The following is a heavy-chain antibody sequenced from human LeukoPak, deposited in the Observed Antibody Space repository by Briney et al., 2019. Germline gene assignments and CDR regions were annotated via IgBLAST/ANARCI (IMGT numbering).Heavy chain of an antibody. Sequence: PGGSLRLSCAASGFTLSSYSMNWVRQAPGKGLEWVSSISSSSSYIYYADSVKGRFTISRDNAKNSLYLQMNSLRAEDTAVYYCARDMVVTAIPYDAFDIWGQGTMVTVSS. V-gene: IGHV3-21*01. D-gene: IGHD2-21*02. CDR1: GFTLSSYS. J-gene: IGHJ3*02. CDR2: ISSSSSYI. CDR3: ARDMVVTAIPYDAFDI.